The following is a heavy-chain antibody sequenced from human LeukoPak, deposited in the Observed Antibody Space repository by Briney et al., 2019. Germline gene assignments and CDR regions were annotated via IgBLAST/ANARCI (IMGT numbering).Heavy chain of an antibody. J-gene: IGHJ3*02. D-gene: IGHD6-19*01. CDR2: IIPILGIA. V-gene: IGHV1-69*04. CDR1: GGTFSSYA. CDR3: ARVPYSSGWYFRENAFDI. Sequence: ASVKVSCKASGGTFSSYAISWVRQAPGQGLEWMGRIIPILGIANYAQKFQGRVTITADKSTSTAYMELSSLRSDDTAVYYCARVPYSSGWYFRENAFDIWGQGTMVTVSS.